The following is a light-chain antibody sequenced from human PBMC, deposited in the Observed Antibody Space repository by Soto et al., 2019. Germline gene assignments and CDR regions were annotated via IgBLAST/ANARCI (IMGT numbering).Light chain of an antibody. CDR3: QQYNNWPWT. Sequence: EIVMTQSPATLSMSPGDRATLSCRASQSVSSNLAWYQQKPGQAPRLVIYGASTRATGIPARFSGSGSGTEFTLTISSLQSEDFAVYYCQQYNNWPWTFGQGTKVEIK. CDR2: GAS. V-gene: IGKV3D-15*01. CDR1: QSVSSN. J-gene: IGKJ1*01.